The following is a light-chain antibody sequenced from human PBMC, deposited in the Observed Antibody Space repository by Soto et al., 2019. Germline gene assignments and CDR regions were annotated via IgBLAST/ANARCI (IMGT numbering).Light chain of an antibody. V-gene: IGLV2-14*01. CDR2: EDS. CDR3: CSYTVSTHFV. J-gene: IGLJ1*01. CDR1: SSDVGAYNH. Sequence: QSALTQPASVSGSPGQSITISCTGTSSDVGAYNHVSWYQHHPGKAPKLMIYEDSNRPSGLSDRFSDSKSGNTASLTISGLQAEDEDDYYCCSYTVSTHFVFGSGTKLTVL.